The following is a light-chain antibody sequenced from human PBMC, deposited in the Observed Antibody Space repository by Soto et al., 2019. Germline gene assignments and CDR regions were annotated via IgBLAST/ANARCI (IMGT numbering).Light chain of an antibody. J-gene: IGKJ3*01. CDR2: DAS. CDR3: QQRSNWPSFT. Sequence: EIVLTQSPATLSLSPGERATLSCRASQSVSIYLAWYQHKPGQAPRLLIYDASNRATGIPARFSGSGSGTDFTLTISSREPEDFAVFYCQQRSNWPSFTFGPGTKVEIK. CDR1: QSVSIY. V-gene: IGKV3-11*01.